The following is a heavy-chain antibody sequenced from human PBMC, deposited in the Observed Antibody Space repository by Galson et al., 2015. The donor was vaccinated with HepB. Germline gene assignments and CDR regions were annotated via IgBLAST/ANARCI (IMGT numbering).Heavy chain of an antibody. V-gene: IGHV1-2*06. J-gene: IGHJ4*02. D-gene: IGHD5-12*01. CDR3: ARDIVATIGFDY. CDR2: INPNSGGT. CDR1: GYTFTSYY. Sequence: SVKVSCKASGYTFTSYYMHWVRQAPGQGLEWMGRINPNSGGTNYAQKFQGRVTMTRDTSISTAYMELSRLRSDDTAVYYCARDIVATIGFDYWGQGTLVTVSS.